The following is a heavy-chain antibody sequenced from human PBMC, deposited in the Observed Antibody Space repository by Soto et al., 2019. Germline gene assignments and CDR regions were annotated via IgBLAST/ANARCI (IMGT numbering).Heavy chain of an antibody. CDR1: GGTFSSYA. CDR2: IIPIFGTA. V-gene: IGHV1-69*06. Sequence: AAVKVSCKASGGTFSSYAISWVRQAPGQGLEWMGGIIPIFGTANYAQKFQGRVTITADKSISTAYLQWSSLKASDTAMYYCARPNCTNGVCYMHYWGQGTLVTVSS. J-gene: IGHJ4*02. D-gene: IGHD2-8*01. CDR3: ARPNCTNGVCYMHY.